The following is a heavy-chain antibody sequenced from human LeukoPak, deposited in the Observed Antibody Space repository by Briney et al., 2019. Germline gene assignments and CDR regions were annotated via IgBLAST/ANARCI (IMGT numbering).Heavy chain of an antibody. Sequence: GGSLRLSCTASGFTFSSYAMSWVRQAPGKGLEWVSTISGSGDSTYYADSVRGRFTISRDNSKTTLFLQMNSLRAEDTAVYYCAKAHIGSAFAFGSGSYYREPPDYWGQGTLVTVSS. J-gene: IGHJ4*02. V-gene: IGHV3-23*01. CDR3: AKAHIGSAFAFGSGSYYREPPDY. CDR2: ISGSGDST. CDR1: GFTFSSYA. D-gene: IGHD3-10*01.